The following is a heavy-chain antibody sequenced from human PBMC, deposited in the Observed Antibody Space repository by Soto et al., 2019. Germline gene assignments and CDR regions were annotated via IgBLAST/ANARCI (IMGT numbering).Heavy chain of an antibody. CDR3: ASMGYHYGSGSYPLDY. V-gene: IGHV4-59*08. J-gene: IGHJ4*02. CDR2: MYNSGST. D-gene: IGHD3-10*01. CDR1: GGSISSHY. Sequence: TSETLSLTCTVSGGSISSHYWTWIRQPPGKGLEWIGFMYNSGSTHYNPSLKSRVTISLDTSKNQFSLNLRSVTAADTAVYYCASMGYHYGSGSYPLDYWGQGTLVTVSS.